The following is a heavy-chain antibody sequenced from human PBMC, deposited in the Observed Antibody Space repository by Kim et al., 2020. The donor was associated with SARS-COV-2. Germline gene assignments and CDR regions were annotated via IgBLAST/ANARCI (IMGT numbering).Heavy chain of an antibody. Sequence: STSYAQKFQGRVTMTRDTSTSTVYMELSSLRSEDTAVYYCARGDSDAFDIWGQGTMVTVSS. J-gene: IGHJ3*02. V-gene: IGHV1-46*01. CDR2: ST. CDR3: ARGDSDAFDI.